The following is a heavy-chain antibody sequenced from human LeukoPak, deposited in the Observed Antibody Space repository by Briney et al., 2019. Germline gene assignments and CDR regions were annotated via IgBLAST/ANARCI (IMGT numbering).Heavy chain of an antibody. V-gene: IGHV4-39*01. CDR2: IYYRGNT. J-gene: IGHJ4*02. Sequence: KPSETLSLTCTVSGGSISSSSYYWGWIRQPPGKGLEWVVTIYYRGNTYYNPALKSRVTISVDTSKIQFSLKMSSVTAADTAVYYCARRVYRSNSGFDYWGQGTLVTVSS. D-gene: IGHD6-6*01. CDR3: ARRVYRSNSGFDY. CDR1: GGSISSSSYY.